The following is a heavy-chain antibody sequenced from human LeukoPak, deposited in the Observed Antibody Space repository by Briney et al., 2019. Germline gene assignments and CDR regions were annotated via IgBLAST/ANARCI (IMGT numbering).Heavy chain of an antibody. J-gene: IGHJ4*02. Sequence: GGSLRLSCATSGFTFSSYSMNWVRQAPGKGLEWVSSISSSSSNIYYADSLKGRFTISRDNAKNSLYLQMNSLRAEDTAVYYRARLYGTFDYWGQGTVVTVSS. CDR1: GFTFSSYS. CDR2: ISSSSSNI. CDR3: ARLYGTFDY. D-gene: IGHD2/OR15-2a*01. V-gene: IGHV3-21*01.